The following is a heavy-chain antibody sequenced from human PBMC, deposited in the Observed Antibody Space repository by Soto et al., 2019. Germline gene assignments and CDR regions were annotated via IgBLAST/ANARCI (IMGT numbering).Heavy chain of an antibody. J-gene: IGHJ5*02. CDR3: AREEGGGYDHRWFDP. V-gene: IGHV4-31*03. Sequence: QVQLQESGPGLVKPSQTLSLTCTVSGGSISSGGYYWSWIRQHPGKGLEWIGYIYYSGSTYYNPSLKNRDTISVDTSNNQFSLKLSSVTAADTAVYYCAREEGGGYDHRWFDPWGQGTLVTVSS. D-gene: IGHD5-12*01. CDR2: IYYSGST. CDR1: GGSISSGGYY.